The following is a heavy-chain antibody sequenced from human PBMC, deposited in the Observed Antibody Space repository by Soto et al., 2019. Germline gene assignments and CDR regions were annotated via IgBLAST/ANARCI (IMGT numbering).Heavy chain of an antibody. CDR3: ARDKGYNGMDV. CDR2: ISLSGSTI. V-gene: IGHV3-48*02. D-gene: IGHD6-13*01. J-gene: IGHJ6*02. CDR1: GFTFSAYT. Sequence: GSLRLSCAASGFTFSAYTMNWVRQAPGKGLEWVSSISLSGSTIYYRDSVKGRFTISRDNAKNSLYLQMNSLSDEDTATYYCARDKGYNGMDVWGQGTTVTVS.